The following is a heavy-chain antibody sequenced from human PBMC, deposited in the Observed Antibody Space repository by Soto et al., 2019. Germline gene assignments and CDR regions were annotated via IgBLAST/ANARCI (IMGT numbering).Heavy chain of an antibody. J-gene: IGHJ5*02. Sequence: ASVKVSCKASGYTFTAYYMHWVRQAPGQGLEWMGWINPNSGGTYHAQNFQGRVTVTRDTSTTTAYMELASLRSYDTAVYYCARGGGRGYNELDPWGHGTLVTVSS. V-gene: IGHV1-2*02. CDR2: INPNSGGT. CDR3: ARGGGRGYNELDP. D-gene: IGHD5-12*01. CDR1: GYTFTAYY.